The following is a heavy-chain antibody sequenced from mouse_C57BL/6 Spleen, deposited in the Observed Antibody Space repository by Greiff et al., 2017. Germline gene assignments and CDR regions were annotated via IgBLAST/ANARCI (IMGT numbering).Heavy chain of an antibody. D-gene: IGHD4-1*01. CDR2: IWSGGST. CDR3: ARHWDYFDY. V-gene: IGHV2-2*01. J-gene: IGHJ2*01. Sequence: VQRVESGPGLVQPSQSLSITCTVSGFSLTSYGVHWVRQSPGKGLEWLGVIWSGGSTDYNAAFISRLSISKDNSKSQVFFKMNSLQADVTAIYYCARHWDYFDYWGQGTTLTVSS. CDR1: GFSLTSYG.